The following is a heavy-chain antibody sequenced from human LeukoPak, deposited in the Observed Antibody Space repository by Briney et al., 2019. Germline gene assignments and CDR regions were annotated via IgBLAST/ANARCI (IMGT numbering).Heavy chain of an antibody. Sequence: PGGSLRLSCAASGFTFSSYSMNWVRQAPGKGLGWVSYISSSSSTIYYADSVKGRFTISRDNAKNSLYLQMNSLRDEDTAVYYCARESSDYDFWSGYYPSAPGAFDIWGQGTMVTVSS. V-gene: IGHV3-48*02. CDR1: GFTFSSYS. D-gene: IGHD3-3*01. CDR2: ISSSSSTI. J-gene: IGHJ3*02. CDR3: ARESSDYDFWSGYYPSAPGAFDI.